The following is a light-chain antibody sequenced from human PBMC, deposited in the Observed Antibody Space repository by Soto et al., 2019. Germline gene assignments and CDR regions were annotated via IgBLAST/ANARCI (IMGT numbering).Light chain of an antibody. CDR1: QSVSSSY. J-gene: IGKJ1*01. Sequence: EIVLTQSPGTLSLSPGERATLSCRASQSVSSSYLAWYQQKPGQAPRLLIYGASSRATGIPDRFSGSGSGTKFTLPISRLEPEDFAGYYCQQYGSSPWTFGQGTKVEIK. CDR3: QQYGSSPWT. CDR2: GAS. V-gene: IGKV3-20*01.